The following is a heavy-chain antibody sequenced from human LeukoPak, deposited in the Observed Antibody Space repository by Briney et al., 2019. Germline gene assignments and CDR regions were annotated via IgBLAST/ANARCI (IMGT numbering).Heavy chain of an antibody. Sequence: SETLPLTCTVSGGSISSYYWSWIRQPPGKGLEWIGYIYYSGSTNYNPSLKSRVTISVDTSKNQFSLKLSSVTAADTAVYYCARRGYSAVTTPFDYWGQGTLVTVSS. CDR2: IYYSGST. CDR3: ARRGYSAVTTPFDY. J-gene: IGHJ4*02. V-gene: IGHV4-59*08. CDR1: GGSISSYY. D-gene: IGHD4-11*01.